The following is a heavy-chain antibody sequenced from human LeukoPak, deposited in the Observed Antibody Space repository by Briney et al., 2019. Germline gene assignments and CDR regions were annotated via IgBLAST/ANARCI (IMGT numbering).Heavy chain of an antibody. CDR3: ARTTMVRGTYYMDV. CDR1: GDSLSNYY. CDR2: IYYSGYT. Sequence: PSETLSLTCTVSGDSLSNYYWGWIRQPPGKGLEWIGYIYYSGYTNYNPSLKSRVIISVDTSKNQFSLKLSSVTAADTAVYYCARTTMVRGTYYMDVWGKGTTVTISS. J-gene: IGHJ6*03. V-gene: IGHV4-59*01. D-gene: IGHD3-10*01.